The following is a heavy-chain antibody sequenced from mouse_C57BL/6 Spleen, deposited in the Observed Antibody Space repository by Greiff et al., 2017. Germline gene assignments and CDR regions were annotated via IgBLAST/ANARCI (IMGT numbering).Heavy chain of an antibody. J-gene: IGHJ1*03. CDR3: TRRTPLTGTFYWYFDV. CDR1: GYTFTDYE. D-gene: IGHD4-1*01. Sequence: QVQLKQSGAELVRPGASVTLSCKASGYTFTDYEMHWVKQTPVHGLEWIGAIDPETGGTAYNQKFKGKAILTADKSSSTAYMELRSLTSEDSAVYYCTRRTPLTGTFYWYFDVWGTGTTVTVSS. CDR2: IDPETGGT. V-gene: IGHV1-15*01.